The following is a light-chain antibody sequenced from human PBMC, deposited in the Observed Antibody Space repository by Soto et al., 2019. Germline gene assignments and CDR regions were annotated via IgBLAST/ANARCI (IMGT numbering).Light chain of an antibody. CDR3: QNYNGAPWT. Sequence: DIQMTQSPSSLSASVGDRVTITCRASQGISTDLVWYQQKPGTVPKLLIFAASTLQSGVQSRFRGSGSGTDFTLTISSLQPEDVATYYCQNYNGAPWTFGQGTKVEIK. J-gene: IGKJ1*01. CDR1: QGISTD. V-gene: IGKV1-27*01. CDR2: AAS.